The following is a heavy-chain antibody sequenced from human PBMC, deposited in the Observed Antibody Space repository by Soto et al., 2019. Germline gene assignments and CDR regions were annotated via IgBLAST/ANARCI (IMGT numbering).Heavy chain of an antibody. D-gene: IGHD4-4*01. Sequence: EVQLVESGGGLVKPGGSLRLSCAASGFTFSDYAMNWVRQSPGKGLEWVSSISSSGTYIYYADSLKGRFTISRDTAKKSVMLQINRRTADTAAVYYWTRNRMSYSSSEADYYLDFWGQGVMVTVSS. CDR1: GFTFSDYA. CDR2: ISSSGTYI. J-gene: IGHJ4*02. CDR3: TRNRMSYSSSEADYYLDF. V-gene: IGHV3-21*01.